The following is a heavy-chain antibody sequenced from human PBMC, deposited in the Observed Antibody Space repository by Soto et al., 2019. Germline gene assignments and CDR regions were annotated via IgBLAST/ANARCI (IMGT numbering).Heavy chain of an antibody. CDR2: SSATGAGT. V-gene: IGHV3-23*01. D-gene: IGHD1-7*01. Sequence: EMQLLESGGGLVQPGGSLRLSCAASGFTFSSYGMTWVRQAPGKGLEWVSFSSATGAGTYFADSVKGRFTISRDNSNNTLYLQMSILRADDTAVYYCAKDRRAGGNYGFYSDFWGQGALVIVSS. CDR1: GFTFSSYG. J-gene: IGHJ4*02. CDR3: AKDRRAGGNYGFYSDF.